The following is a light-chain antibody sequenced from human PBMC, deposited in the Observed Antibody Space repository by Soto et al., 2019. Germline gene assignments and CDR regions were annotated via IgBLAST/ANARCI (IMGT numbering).Light chain of an antibody. J-gene: IGKJ4*01. CDR3: QQYNNWPSLT. CDR1: QSVSSN. V-gene: IGKV3-15*01. CDR2: GAS. Sequence: EILMTQSPATLSVSRGERATLSCRASQSVSSNLAWYQQKPGQAPRLLIYGASIRATGISARFSGSGSRTEFTLTISSLQSEDFAVYYCQQYNNWPSLTFGGGTKVEIK.